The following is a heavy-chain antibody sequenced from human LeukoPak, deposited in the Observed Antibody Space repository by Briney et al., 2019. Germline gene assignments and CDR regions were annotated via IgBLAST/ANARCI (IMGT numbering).Heavy chain of an antibody. D-gene: IGHD6-13*01. V-gene: IGHV1-46*01. Sequence: ASVKVSCKASGYTFTSYYMHWVRQAPGQGLEWMGVINPSGGSSSYAQKFQGRVTMTRDTSTSTVYMELSSLRSEDTAVYYCARGSSSWPGDDWGQGTLVTVSS. CDR1: GYTFTSYY. CDR3: ARGSSSWPGDD. J-gene: IGHJ4*02. CDR2: INPSGGSS.